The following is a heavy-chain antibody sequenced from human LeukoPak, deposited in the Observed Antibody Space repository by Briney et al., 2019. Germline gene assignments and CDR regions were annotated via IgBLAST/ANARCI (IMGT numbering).Heavy chain of an antibody. CDR1: GFTFSNAW. Sequence: GGSLRLSCAASGFTFSNAWMSWVRQAPGKGLEWVGRIKSKTDGGTTDYAAPVKGRFTISRDESKNTLYLQMNSLKTEDTAVYYCTTMGYVVRGVILYYYYYMDVWGKGTTVTVSS. V-gene: IGHV3-15*01. CDR3: TTMGYVVRGVILYYYYYMDV. J-gene: IGHJ6*03. CDR2: IKSKTDGGTT. D-gene: IGHD3-10*01.